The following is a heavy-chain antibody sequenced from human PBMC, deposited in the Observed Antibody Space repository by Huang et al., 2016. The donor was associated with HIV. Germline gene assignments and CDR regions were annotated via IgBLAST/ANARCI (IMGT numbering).Heavy chain of an antibody. CDR3: ARASRPHDFWSDYYTYSYYMDV. J-gene: IGHJ6*03. CDR1: GYTFTTHD. V-gene: IGHV1-8*03. CDR2: MNPDNGNT. D-gene: IGHD3-3*01. Sequence: QVQLVQSGTDVKKPGASVKVSCKASGYTFTTHDINWVRQATGQGLEWMGWMNPDNGNTGFGQRLQGRVTLTRNISIDTAYMELRGLTSADTAVYYCARASRPHDFWSDYYTYSYYMDVWGKGTPVIVS.